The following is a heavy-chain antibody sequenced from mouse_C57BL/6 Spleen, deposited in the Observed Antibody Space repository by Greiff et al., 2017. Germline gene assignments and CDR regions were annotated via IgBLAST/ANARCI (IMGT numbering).Heavy chain of an antibody. D-gene: IGHD4-1*01. Sequence: QVQLKESGAELVRPGASVTLSCKASGYTFTDYEMHWVKQTPVHGLEWIGAIDPETGGTAYNQKFKGKAILTADKSSSTAYMELRSLTSEDSAVYYCTRGGPNPLWFAYWGQGTLVTVSA. CDR2: IDPETGGT. V-gene: IGHV1-15*01. CDR1: GYTFTDYE. J-gene: IGHJ3*01. CDR3: TRGGPNPLWFAY.